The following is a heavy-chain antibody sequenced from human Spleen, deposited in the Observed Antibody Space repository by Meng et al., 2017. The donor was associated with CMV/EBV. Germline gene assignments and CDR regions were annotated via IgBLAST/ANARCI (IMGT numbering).Heavy chain of an antibody. CDR3: ATYSGSYEMMVLDY. CDR2: IIPIFGTA. J-gene: IGHJ4*02. CDR1: GGTFSSYA. D-gene: IGHD1-26*01. Sequence: SVKVSCKASGGTFSSYAINWVRQAPGQGLEWMGGIIPIFGTANYEQKFQGRVTITTDESTRTAYMELSSLRSEDTAVYYCATYSGSYEMMVLDYWGQGTLVTVSS. V-gene: IGHV1-69*05.